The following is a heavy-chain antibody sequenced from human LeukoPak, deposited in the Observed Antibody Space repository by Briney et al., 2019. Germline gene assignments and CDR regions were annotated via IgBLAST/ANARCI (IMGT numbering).Heavy chain of an antibody. D-gene: IGHD3-22*01. J-gene: IGHJ4*02. CDR3: ATGGYYPFDY. CDR1: GGSISSYY. Sequence: SETLSLTCTVSGGSISSYYWSWIRQPPGKGLEWIGYIYYSGSTNYNPSLKSRVTISVDTSKNQFSLKLSSVTAADTAVYYCATGGYYPFDYWGQGTLVTVSS. CDR2: IYYSGST. V-gene: IGHV4-59*01.